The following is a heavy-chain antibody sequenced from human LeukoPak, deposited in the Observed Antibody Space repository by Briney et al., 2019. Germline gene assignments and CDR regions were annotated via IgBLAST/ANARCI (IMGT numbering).Heavy chain of an antibody. J-gene: IGHJ6*03. CDR3: ARWGPSRGDYYYYYMDV. Sequence: ASVTVSCKASGYTFTSYYMHWVRQAPGQGLEWMGIINPSGGSTSCAQKFQGRVTMTRDTSTSTVYMELSSLRSEDTAVYYGARWGPSRGDYYYYYMDVWGKGTTVTVSS. D-gene: IGHD3-10*01. CDR1: GYTFTSYY. CDR2: INPSGGST. V-gene: IGHV1-46*01.